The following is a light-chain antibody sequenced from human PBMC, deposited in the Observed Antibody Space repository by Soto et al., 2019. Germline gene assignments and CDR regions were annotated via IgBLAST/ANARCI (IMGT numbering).Light chain of an antibody. V-gene: IGKV1-9*01. J-gene: IGKJ2*01. Sequence: IQLTQSPPSLSASVGDRVTITCRASQDISGYLAWYQQKPGKAPKLLVYAASTLLSDVPSRFSGSGSGTDFTLSISSLQPDDFATYYCQQLNSDPPYTFGQGT. CDR2: AAS. CDR1: QDISGY. CDR3: QQLNSDPPYT.